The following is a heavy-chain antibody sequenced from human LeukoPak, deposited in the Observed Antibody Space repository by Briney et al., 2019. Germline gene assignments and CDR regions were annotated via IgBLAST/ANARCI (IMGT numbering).Heavy chain of an antibody. D-gene: IGHD5-18*01. J-gene: IGHJ6*02. CDR2: IYSGGST. Sequence: GGSLRLSCAASGFTVSSNYMSWVRQAPGKGLEWVSVIYSGGSTYYADSVKGRFTISRDNSKNTLYLQMNSLRAEDTAVYYCARELWTNHGMDVWGQGTTVTVSS. V-gene: IGHV3-66*02. CDR1: GFTVSSNY. CDR3: ARELWTNHGMDV.